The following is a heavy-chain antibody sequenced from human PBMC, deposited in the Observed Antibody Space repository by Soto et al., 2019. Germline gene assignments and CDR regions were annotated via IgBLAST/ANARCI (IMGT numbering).Heavy chain of an antibody. Sequence: ASVKVSCKVSGYTLTELSMHWVRQAPGKGLEWMGGFDPEDGETIYAQKFQGRVTMNEDTSTDTAYMELSSLRSEDTAVYYCALSHFYGQTTIDYWGQGTRVTVS. CDR2: FDPEDGET. CDR3: ALSHFYGQTTIDY. V-gene: IGHV1-24*01. CDR1: GYTLTELS. D-gene: IGHD1-1*01. J-gene: IGHJ4*02.